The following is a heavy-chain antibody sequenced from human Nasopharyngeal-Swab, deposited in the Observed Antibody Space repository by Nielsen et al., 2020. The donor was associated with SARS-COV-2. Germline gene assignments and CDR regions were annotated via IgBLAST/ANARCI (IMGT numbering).Heavy chain of an antibody. J-gene: IGHJ6*04. Sequence: GGSLRLSCTASGFTFGDYAMSWFRQAPGKGLEWVGFIRSKAYGGTTEYAASVKGRFTISRDDSKSIAYLQMNSLKTEDTAVYYCTRDDTYYSSGYYYYGMDVWGKGTTVTVSS. V-gene: IGHV3-49*03. CDR3: TRDDTYYSSGYYYYGMDV. D-gene: IGHD6-19*01. CDR2: IRSKAYGGTT. CDR1: GFTFGDYA.